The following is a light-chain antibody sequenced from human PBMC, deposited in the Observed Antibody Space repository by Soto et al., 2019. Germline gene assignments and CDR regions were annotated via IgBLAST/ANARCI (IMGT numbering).Light chain of an antibody. J-gene: IGKJ1*01. CDR2: GAS. Sequence: EIVLTQSPGTLSLSPGERATLSCRASQSVSASYVVWYQQKPGQAPRLLIYGASTRATGIPDRFSGSGSGTDFTLTISRLEPEDSAVYYCLQYESSLWTFGQGTKVDIK. CDR3: LQYESSLWT. CDR1: QSVSASY. V-gene: IGKV3-20*01.